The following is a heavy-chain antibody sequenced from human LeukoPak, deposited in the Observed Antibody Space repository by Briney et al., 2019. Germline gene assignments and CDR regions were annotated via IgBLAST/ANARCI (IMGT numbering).Heavy chain of an antibody. CDR3: AREPYSSSWFDP. J-gene: IGHJ5*02. V-gene: IGHV4-4*07. Sequence: PSETLSLTCTVSGGSISSYYWSWIRQPAGKGLEWIGRIYTGGSTNYNSSLKSRVTMSVDTSKNQFSLKLSSVTAADTAVYYCAREPYSSSWFDPWGQGTLVTVSS. CDR2: IYTGGST. D-gene: IGHD6-13*01. CDR1: GGSISSYY.